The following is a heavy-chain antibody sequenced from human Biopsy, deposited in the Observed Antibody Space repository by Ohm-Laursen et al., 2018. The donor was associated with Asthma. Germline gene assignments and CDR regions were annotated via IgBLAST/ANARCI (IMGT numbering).Heavy chain of an antibody. Sequence: SLRLSCSASGFTFGDYCMSWVRQVPGQGLEWVAVISYDGSNKYYADSVKGRFTISRDNSKNTLYLQMNSLRAEDTAVYYCAKDTEGRYDFWSGLSYNYYGMDVWGQGTTVTVSS. V-gene: IGHV3-30*18. D-gene: IGHD3-3*01. CDR3: AKDTEGRYDFWSGLSYNYYGMDV. CDR2: ISYDGSNK. J-gene: IGHJ6*02. CDR1: GFTFGDYC.